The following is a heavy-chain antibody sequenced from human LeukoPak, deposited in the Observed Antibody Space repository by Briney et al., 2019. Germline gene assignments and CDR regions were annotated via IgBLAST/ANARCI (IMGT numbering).Heavy chain of an antibody. D-gene: IGHD3-10*01. CDR3: ARDSSLLYETFPEFGELSQSDAFDI. CDR2: IIPIFGTA. J-gene: IGHJ3*02. V-gene: IGHV1-69*13. CDR1: GGTFSSYA. Sequence: SVKVSCKASGGTFSSYAISWVRQAPGQGLEWMGGIIPIFGTANYAQKFQGRVTITADESTSTAYMELSSLRSEDTAVYYCARDSSLLYETFPEFGELSQSDAFDIWGQGTMVTVSS.